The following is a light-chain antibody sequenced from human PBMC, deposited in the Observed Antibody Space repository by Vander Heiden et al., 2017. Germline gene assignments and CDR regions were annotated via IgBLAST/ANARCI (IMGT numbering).Light chain of an antibody. V-gene: IGKV3-20*01. Sequence: EIVLTQSPGTLSLSPGARATLSCRASQSVSSSYLAWYQHKPGQAPRLLIYVASSRATGIPDRFSGSGSGTDFTLTISRLEPEDVAVYYCQQDGSSPHTFGGGTKVEIK. CDR3: QQDGSSPHT. CDR1: QSVSSSY. J-gene: IGKJ4*01. CDR2: VAS.